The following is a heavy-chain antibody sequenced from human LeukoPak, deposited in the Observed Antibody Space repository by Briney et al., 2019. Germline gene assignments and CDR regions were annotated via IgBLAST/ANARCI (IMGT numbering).Heavy chain of an antibody. V-gene: IGHV3-30*18. CDR2: ISYDGSKT. CDR3: AEGWNYFDY. Sequence: GRSLRLSCAASGFTFSSYGMHWVRQAPGKGLEWVAVISYDGSKTYYAESVKGRFTISRDNSKNTVYLQMNSLRAEDTAVYYCAEGWNYFDYWGQGTLVTVSS. CDR1: GFTFSSYG. J-gene: IGHJ4*02. D-gene: IGHD1-1*01.